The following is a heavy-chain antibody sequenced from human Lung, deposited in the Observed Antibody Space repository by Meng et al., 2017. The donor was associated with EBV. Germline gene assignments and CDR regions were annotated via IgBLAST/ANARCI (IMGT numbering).Heavy chain of an antibody. CDR1: GYTFSSYG. CDR2: ISTYNDNP. J-gene: IGHJ4*02. Sequence: VQVVQYGAEVKRPGASVKVSCKASGYTFSSYGFTWVRQAPGQGLEWLGWISTYNDNPKYAQKVQGRVTMTADTSTSTAYMELRSLTSDDTAVYYCARDLWPHIVVVTAPSEFWGQGTLVTVSS. V-gene: IGHV1-18*01. D-gene: IGHD2-21*02. CDR3: ARDLWPHIVVVTAPSEF.